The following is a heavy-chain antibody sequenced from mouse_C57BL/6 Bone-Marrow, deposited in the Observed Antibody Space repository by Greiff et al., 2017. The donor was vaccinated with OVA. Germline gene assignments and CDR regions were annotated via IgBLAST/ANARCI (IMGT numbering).Heavy chain of an antibody. J-gene: IGHJ2*01. Sequence: QVQLKQPGAELVRPGSSVKLSCKASGYTFTSYWMPWVKQRPIQGLAWIGYIDPSDSVSHYNQKFKDKATLTVDKSSSTAYMQLSSLTSEDSAVYYCARGWLPLDYWGQGTTVTVSS. CDR1: GYTFTSYW. V-gene: IGHV1-52*01. CDR3: ARGWLPLDY. CDR2: IDPSDSVS. D-gene: IGHD2-3*01.